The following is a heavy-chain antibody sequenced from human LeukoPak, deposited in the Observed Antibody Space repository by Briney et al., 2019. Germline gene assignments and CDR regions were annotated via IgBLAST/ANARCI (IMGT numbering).Heavy chain of an antibody. D-gene: IGHD1-1*01. V-gene: IGHV1-2*02. Sequence: ASVKVSCETSGYSFTTYYMHWVRQAPGQGLEWMGWIHPNSGDTKYAQRFQGRVTMTRDTSITTVYMELNSLTSDDTAVYFCTRENWHYDYWGQGTLVTVSS. CDR2: IHPNSGDT. CDR1: GYSFTTYY. CDR3: TRENWHYDY. J-gene: IGHJ4*02.